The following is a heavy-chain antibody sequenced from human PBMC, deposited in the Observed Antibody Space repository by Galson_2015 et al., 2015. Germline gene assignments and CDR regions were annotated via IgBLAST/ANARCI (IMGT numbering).Heavy chain of an antibody. CDR1: GFTFGSYA. Sequence: SLRLSCAASGFTFGSYAMTWVRQAPGKGLEWVSTISGSSSVQYYADSVKGRFTISRDNFKNTLSLRMSSLRVEDTAMYYCAKHYFGSGSHFVSWGQGTLVTVSS. CDR3: AKHYFGSGSHFVS. V-gene: IGHV3-23*01. D-gene: IGHD3-10*01. J-gene: IGHJ4*02. CDR2: ISGSSSVQ.